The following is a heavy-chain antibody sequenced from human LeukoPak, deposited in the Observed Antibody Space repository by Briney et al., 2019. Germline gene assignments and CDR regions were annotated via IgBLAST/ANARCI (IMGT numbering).Heavy chain of an antibody. CDR3: ARVRSGWTNYFDY. Sequence: GGSLRLSCTASGFTSSSYWMSWVRQAPGKGLEWVANINQDGSEKYYVDSVKGRFTISRDNAKNSLYLQMNSPRAEDTAVYYCARVRSGWTNYFDYWGPGTLVTVSS. CDR1: GFTSSSYW. J-gene: IGHJ4*02. V-gene: IGHV3-7*05. D-gene: IGHD6-19*01. CDR2: INQDGSEK.